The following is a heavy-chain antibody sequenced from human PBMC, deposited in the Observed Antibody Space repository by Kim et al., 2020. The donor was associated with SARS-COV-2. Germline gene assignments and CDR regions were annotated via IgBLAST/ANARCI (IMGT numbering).Heavy chain of an antibody. J-gene: IGHJ4*02. D-gene: IGHD3-16*01. V-gene: IGHV1-3*01. Sequence: NSQKFQGRVTITREPSASTAYMELSSLRSEDTAVYYCASGGLDPGKFDYWGQGTLVTVSS. CDR3: ASGGLDPGKFDY.